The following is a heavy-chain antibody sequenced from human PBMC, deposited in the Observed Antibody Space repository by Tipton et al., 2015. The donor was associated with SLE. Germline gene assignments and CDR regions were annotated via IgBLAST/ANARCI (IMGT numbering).Heavy chain of an antibody. V-gene: IGHV4-39*07. J-gene: IGHJ2*01. D-gene: IGHD4-11*01. Sequence: TLSLTCTVSGGPVSSSSKYWAWIRQPPGKGLEWIGSIYYTGTTTYYNSFLKSRVTMSVDTSKNHFSLKLISVTAADTAVYYCAREFLNPVTTVHYYFDLWGRGTLVTVSS. CDR3: AREFLNPVTTVHYYFDL. CDR2: IYYTGTTT. CDR1: GGPVSSSSKY.